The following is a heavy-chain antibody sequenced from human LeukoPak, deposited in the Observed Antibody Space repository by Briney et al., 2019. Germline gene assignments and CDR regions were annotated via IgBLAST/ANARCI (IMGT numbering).Heavy chain of an antibody. CDR3: ARIRGDAFDI. V-gene: IGHV3-30-3*01. J-gene: IGHJ3*02. CDR1: GFTFSSYA. CDR2: ISYDGSNK. D-gene: IGHD3-10*01. Sequence: GGSLRLSCAASGFTFSSYAMHWVRQAPGKGLEWVAVISYDGSNKYYADSVKGRFTISRDNSKNTLYLQMNSLRAEDTAVYYCARIRGDAFDIWGQGTMVTVSS.